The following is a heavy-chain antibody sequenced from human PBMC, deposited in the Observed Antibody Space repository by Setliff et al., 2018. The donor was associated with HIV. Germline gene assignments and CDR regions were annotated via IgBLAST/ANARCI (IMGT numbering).Heavy chain of an antibody. D-gene: IGHD2-15*01. V-gene: IGHV1-18*01. J-gene: IGHJ4*02. CDR2: INDHFDDS. CDR3: ARELLDLPDLTSRVDYFDY. Sequence: GASVKVSCKASGYKFGRLGISWVRQAPGKGLEWMGWINDHFDDSHSARNFQGRLTLTTDILTNTAYMELRSLTSDDTAVYYCARELLDLPDLTSRVDYFDYWGQGTLVTVSS. CDR1: GYKFGRLG.